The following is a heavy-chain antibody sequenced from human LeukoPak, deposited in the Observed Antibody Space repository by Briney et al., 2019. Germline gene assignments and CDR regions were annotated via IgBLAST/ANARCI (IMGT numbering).Heavy chain of an antibody. Sequence: GGSLRLSCAASGAALSKYGMKWVRQAAGAGLEYISGISRSGDITHYADSVKGRFNISRDNVKNTLYLQMNSLRAEDTALYYCATEGFYFWGPGTQVTVSS. CDR1: GAALSKYG. V-gene: IGHV3-23*01. CDR2: ISRSGDIT. CDR3: ATEGFYF. J-gene: IGHJ4*02.